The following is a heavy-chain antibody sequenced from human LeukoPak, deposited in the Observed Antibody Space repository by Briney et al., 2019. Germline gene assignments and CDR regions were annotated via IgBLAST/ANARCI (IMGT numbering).Heavy chain of an antibody. CDR3: ARYRYNWNLIPYYFDY. J-gene: IGHJ4*02. CDR2: IKQDGSEK. D-gene: IGHD1-7*01. CDR1: GFTFSSYG. V-gene: IGHV3-7*01. Sequence: GGTLRLSCAASGFTFSSYGMSWVRQAPGKGLEWVANIKQDGSEKYYVDSVKGRFTISRDNAKNSLYLQMNSLRAEDTAVYYCARYRYNWNLIPYYFDYWGQGTLVTVSS.